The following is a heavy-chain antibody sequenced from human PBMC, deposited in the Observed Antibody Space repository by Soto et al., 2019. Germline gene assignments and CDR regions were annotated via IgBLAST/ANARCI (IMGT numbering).Heavy chain of an antibody. D-gene: IGHD3-9*01. CDR2: ISGSGGST. CDR3: AKWGSPHYDILTGRINHYYYYYYMDV. J-gene: IGHJ6*03. V-gene: IGHV3-23*01. CDR1: GFTFSSYA. Sequence: GGSLRLSCAASGFTFSSYAMSWVRQAPGKGLEWVSAISGSGGSTYYADSVKGRFTISRDNSKNTLYLQMNSLRAEDTAVYYCAKWGSPHYDILTGRINHYYYYYYMDVWGKGTTVTVSS.